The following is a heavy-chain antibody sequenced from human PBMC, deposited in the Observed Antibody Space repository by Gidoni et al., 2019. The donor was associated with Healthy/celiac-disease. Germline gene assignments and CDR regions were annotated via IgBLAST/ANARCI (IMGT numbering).Heavy chain of an antibody. Sequence: CGGTFSSYAISWVRQAPGQGLEWMGGIIPIFGTANYAQKFQGRVTITADESTSTAYMELSSLRSEDTAVYYCARVENYDFWSGGGMDVWGQGTTVTVSS. CDR2: IIPIFGTA. CDR1: GGTFSSYA. D-gene: IGHD3-3*01. J-gene: IGHJ6*02. CDR3: ARVENYDFWSGGGMDV. V-gene: IGHV1-69*01.